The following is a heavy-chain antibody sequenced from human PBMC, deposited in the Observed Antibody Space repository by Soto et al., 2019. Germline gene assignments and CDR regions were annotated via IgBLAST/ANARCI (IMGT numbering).Heavy chain of an antibody. Sequence: VGSLRLSCAASGCTFRTYAMSWVRQAPGKGLEWVSSISGSGGATYYADSVKGRFTISRDNSKNTLYLQMNSLKAEDTAVYYFAKIEGVFRLGELSLYQDCGQRTLVTVSS. CDR1: GCTFRTYA. J-gene: IGHJ4*02. CDR2: ISGSGGAT. CDR3: AKIEGVFRLGELSLYQD. D-gene: IGHD3-16*02. V-gene: IGHV3-23*01.